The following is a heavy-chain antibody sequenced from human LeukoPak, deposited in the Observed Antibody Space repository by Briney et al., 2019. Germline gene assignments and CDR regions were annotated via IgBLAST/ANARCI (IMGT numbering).Heavy chain of an antibody. D-gene: IGHD1-26*01. CDR1: GFTFSTYA. Sequence: GGSLRLSCAAPGFTFSTYAMSWVRQAPGKGLEWVSAISAGGATIYYADSVRGRFTVSRDNSKNTLYLQINSLRAEDTAVYYCAKDSGGTYFYYYYYMDVWGKGTTVTVSS. CDR2: ISAGGATI. J-gene: IGHJ6*03. CDR3: AKDSGGTYFYYYYYMDV. V-gene: IGHV3-23*01.